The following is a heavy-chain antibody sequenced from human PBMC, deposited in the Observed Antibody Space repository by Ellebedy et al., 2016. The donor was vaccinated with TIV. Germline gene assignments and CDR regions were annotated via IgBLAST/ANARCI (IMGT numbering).Heavy chain of an antibody. V-gene: IGHV3-48*03. CDR2: ITSSGGTI. D-gene: IGHD3-10*01. CDR3: ARETGPGYSYYFALDV. Sequence: GESLKISCAASGFMFSNYGMNWVRQAPGKGLECISYITSSGGTIYYADSVQGRFAMSSDNAKNLVYLQMNSLRAEDTAVYYCARETGPGYSYYFALDVWGQGTTVTVSS. CDR1: GFMFSNYG. J-gene: IGHJ6*02.